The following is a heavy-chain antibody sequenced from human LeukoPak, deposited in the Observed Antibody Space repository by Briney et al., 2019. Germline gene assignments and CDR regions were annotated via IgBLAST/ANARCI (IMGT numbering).Heavy chain of an antibody. D-gene: IGHD2-15*01. Sequence: PSETLSLTCAVYGGSFSGYYWSWIRQPPGEGLEWIGEINHSGSTNYNPSLKSRVTISVDTSKNQFSLKLSSVTAADTAVYYCASAALRYCSGGSCYPSYGMDVWGQGTTVTVSS. CDR2: INHSGST. CDR3: ASAALRYCSGGSCYPSYGMDV. CDR1: GGSFSGYY. J-gene: IGHJ6*01. V-gene: IGHV4-34*01.